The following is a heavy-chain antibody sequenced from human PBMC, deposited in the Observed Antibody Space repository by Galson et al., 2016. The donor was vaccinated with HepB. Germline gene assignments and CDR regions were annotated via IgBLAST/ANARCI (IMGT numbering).Heavy chain of an antibody. CDR3: ARGRPPYSSGRRWFDP. D-gene: IGHD6-19*01. Sequence: SVKVSCKASGYIFTSYDINWVRQAPGQGLEWMGWMTPNSGNTGYAQKFQGRVSMTRNTSINTAYMELSVLKFDDTAVYYCARGRPPYSSGRRWFDPWGQGTLVTVSS. J-gene: IGHJ5*02. CDR1: GYIFTSYD. CDR2: MTPNSGNT. V-gene: IGHV1-8*01.